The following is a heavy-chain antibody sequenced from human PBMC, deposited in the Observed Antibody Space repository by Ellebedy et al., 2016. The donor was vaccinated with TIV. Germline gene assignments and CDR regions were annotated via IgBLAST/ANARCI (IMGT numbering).Heavy chain of an antibody. CDR2: IFHSGSA. CDR1: GDSISSSY. Sequence: SETLSLXXTVSGDSISSSYWTWIRQSPGKGLVWIGFIFHSGSANYNPSLKSRVTISVDTSKNQFSLEVRSVTAADTALYYCARDDHYHSSGYYYGFDYWGQGALVTVSS. CDR3: ARDDHYHSSGYYYGFDY. V-gene: IGHV4-59*12. D-gene: IGHD3-22*01. J-gene: IGHJ4*02.